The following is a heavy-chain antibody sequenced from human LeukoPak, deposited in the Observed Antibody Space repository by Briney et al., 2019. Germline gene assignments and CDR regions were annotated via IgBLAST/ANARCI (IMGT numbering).Heavy chain of an antibody. CDR1: GYTFTGYY. J-gene: IGHJ4*02. CDR2: INPNSGGT. CDR3: ASSIAVAGTGFDY. V-gene: IGHV1-2*02. D-gene: IGHD6-19*01. Sequence: ASVKVSCKASGYTFTGYYMHWVRQAPGQGLEWMGWINPNSGGTNYAQKFQGRVTMTRDTSISTAYMELSRLRSDDTAVYYCASSIAVAGTGFDYWGQGTLVTVSS.